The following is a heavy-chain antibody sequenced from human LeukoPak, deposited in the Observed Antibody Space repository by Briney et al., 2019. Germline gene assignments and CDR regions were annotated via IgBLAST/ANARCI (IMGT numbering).Heavy chain of an antibody. D-gene: IGHD2-21*01. CDR3: GKAPVTSCRGAYCYPFDS. V-gene: IGHV3-23*01. CDR2: TSSSDAGT. CDR1: GFTLSTYA. Sequence: GGSLRLSCAASGFTLSTYAMSWVRQTPGKGLEWVAATSSSDAGTYHADSVRGRFTISRDNSKNTLYLQMNSLRAEDAAVYFCGKAPVTSCRGAYCYPFDSWGQGTLVTVSS. J-gene: IGHJ4*02.